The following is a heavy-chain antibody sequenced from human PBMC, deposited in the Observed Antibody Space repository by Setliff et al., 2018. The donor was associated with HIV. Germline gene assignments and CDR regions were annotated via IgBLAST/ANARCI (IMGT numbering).Heavy chain of an antibody. CDR3: ARDYVWGRRAFDI. CDR2: IRYDGNDK. CDR1: GFTFSAHG. V-gene: IGHV3-30*02. D-gene: IGHD3-16*01. J-gene: IGHJ3*02. Sequence: GGSLRLSCAASGFTFSAHGMHWVRQAPGKGLEWIAFIRYDGNDKYYADSVKGRFTISRDNAENSLYLQMNSLRAEDTAVYYCARDYVWGRRAFDIWGPGTMVTVSS.